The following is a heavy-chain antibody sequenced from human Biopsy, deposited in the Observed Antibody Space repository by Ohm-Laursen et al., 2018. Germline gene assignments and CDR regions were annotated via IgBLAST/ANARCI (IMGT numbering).Heavy chain of an antibody. CDR1: GFTFSSYA. J-gene: IGHJ4*01. CDR2: ISGSSNNI. V-gene: IGHV3-9*01. Sequence: SLRLSCTASGFTFSSYAMSWVRQAPGKGLEWVSGISGSSNNIIYADPVRGRFTISRDNAKSSLYLEMNSLRSEDTAFYYCTKRRTAVRPFDSWGHGTLVTVSS. CDR3: TKRRTAVRPFDS. D-gene: IGHD6-25*01.